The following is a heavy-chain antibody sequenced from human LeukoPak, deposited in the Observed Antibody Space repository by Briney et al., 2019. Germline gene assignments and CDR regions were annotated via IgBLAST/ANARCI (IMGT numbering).Heavy chain of an antibody. J-gene: IGHJ2*01. Sequence: GGSLRLSCAASGFTFDDYGMSWVRQAPGKGLEWVSGINCNGGSTGYADSVKGRFTISRDNAKNSLYLQMNSLRAEDTALYYCARGGGSGSSLVVWYFDLWGRGTLVTVSS. V-gene: IGHV3-20*04. CDR1: GFTFDDYG. CDR3: ARGGGSGSSLVVWYFDL. CDR2: INCNGGST. D-gene: IGHD3-10*01.